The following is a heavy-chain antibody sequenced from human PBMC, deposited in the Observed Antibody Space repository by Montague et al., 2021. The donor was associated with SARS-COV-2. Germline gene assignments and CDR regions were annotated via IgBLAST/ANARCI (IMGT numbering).Heavy chain of an antibody. Sequence: SETLSLTCGVYGGSFGDDHWSWIRQPPGRGLEWIGNISQSGRTNYNPSLKSRVTISVDTSKNQFSLKLTSVTAADTGLYFCARGHLSVSMIVVVFTSASYYFDYWGQGAQVTVSS. D-gene: IGHD3-22*01. CDR3: ARGHLSVSMIVVVFTSASYYFDY. J-gene: IGHJ4*02. CDR1: GGSFGDDH. V-gene: IGHV4-34*01. CDR2: ISQSGRT.